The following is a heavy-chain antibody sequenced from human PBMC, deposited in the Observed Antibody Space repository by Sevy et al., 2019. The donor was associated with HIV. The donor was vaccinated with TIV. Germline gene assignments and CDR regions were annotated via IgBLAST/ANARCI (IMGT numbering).Heavy chain of an antibody. CDR1: GFSFRSYS. CDR3: ARVRDEWGPEGMDV. J-gene: IGHJ6*02. V-gene: IGHV3-48*02. Sequence: GGSLILSCAASGFSFRSYSMNWVRHAPGKGLEWVSYIHSSSSTTYYADSVKGRFIISIDIAKNSLYLQMNSLRDEDTAVYYCARVRDEWGPEGMDVWGQGTTVTVSS. D-gene: IGHD3-10*01. CDR2: IHSSSSTT.